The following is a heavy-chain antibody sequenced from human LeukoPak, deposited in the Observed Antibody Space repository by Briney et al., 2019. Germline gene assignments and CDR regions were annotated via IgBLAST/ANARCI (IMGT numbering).Heavy chain of an antibody. V-gene: IGHV3-48*03. CDR2: ISNSGSTM. D-gene: IGHD3-10*01. CDR1: GFTFSSYD. CDR3: ARDWRHRDYGSGSLDY. Sequence: GGSLRLSCVASGFTFSSYDTNWVRQAPGKGLEWVSYISNSGSTMYYADSVKGRFTISRDNAKNSLYLQMNSLRAEDTAVYYCARDWRHRDYGSGSLDYWGQGALVTVSS. J-gene: IGHJ4*02.